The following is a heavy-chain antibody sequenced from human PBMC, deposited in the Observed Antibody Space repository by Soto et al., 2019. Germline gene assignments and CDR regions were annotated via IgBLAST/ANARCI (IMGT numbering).Heavy chain of an antibody. CDR3: AKDAISGNQVWDYFDY. J-gene: IGHJ4*02. V-gene: IGHV3-23*01. CDR2: FGVGGNYI. CDR1: GFTFSNYA. D-gene: IGHD7-27*01. Sequence: EVQLLESGGGLVQPGGSLRLSCAASGFTFSNYAMNWVRQAPGKGLEWVSGFGVGGNYIYYADSVKGRFTISRDNSKNTLYLQINSLRAEDTAVYYCAKDAISGNQVWDYFDYWGQGTPVTVSS.